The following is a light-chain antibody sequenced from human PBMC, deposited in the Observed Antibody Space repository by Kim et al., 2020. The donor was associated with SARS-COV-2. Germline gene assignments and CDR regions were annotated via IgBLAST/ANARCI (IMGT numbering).Light chain of an antibody. Sequence: ATTGDRVTITCRESQGISSDLAWYQQKPGKAPKLLIYAASTLQSGVPTRFSGSGSRTDFTLTISCLQSEDFATYYCQQYYSYPINFGQGTRLEIK. V-gene: IGKV1-8*01. J-gene: IGKJ5*01. CDR3: QQYYSYPIN. CDR1: QGISSD. CDR2: AAS.